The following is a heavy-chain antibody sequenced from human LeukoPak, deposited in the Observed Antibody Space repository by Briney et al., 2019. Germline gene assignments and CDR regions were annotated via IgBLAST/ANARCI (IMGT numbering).Heavy chain of an antibody. CDR2: IYYSGST. CDR3: ARVREVPAAMFLDY. CDR1: GGSISSYY. Sequence: SETLSLTCTVSGGSISSYYWSWIRQPPGKGLEWIGYIYYSGSTNYNPSLKSRVTISVDTSKNQFSLQLSSVTAADTAVYYCARVREVPAAMFLDYWGQGTLVTVSS. J-gene: IGHJ4*02. D-gene: IGHD2-2*01. V-gene: IGHV4-59*01.